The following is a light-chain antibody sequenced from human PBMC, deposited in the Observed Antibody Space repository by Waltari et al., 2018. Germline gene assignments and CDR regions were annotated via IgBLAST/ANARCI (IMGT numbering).Light chain of an antibody. CDR2: GAS. J-gene: IGKJ1*01. CDR3: QQTYNPPRT. Sequence: DIQMTQSPSSLSASVGDRVTITCRASQSISSYLNWYQQKPGKAPNLLIYGASSLQSGVPSRFSGSGSGTAFTLTISSLQPEDFATYYCQQTYNPPRTFGQGTKAESK. CDR1: QSISSY. V-gene: IGKV1-39*01.